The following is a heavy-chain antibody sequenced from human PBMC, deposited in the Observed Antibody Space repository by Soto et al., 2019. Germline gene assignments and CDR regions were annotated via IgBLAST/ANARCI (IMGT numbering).Heavy chain of an antibody. Sequence: PSETLSLTCTVSGGSISSYYWSWIRQPPGKGLEWIGYIYYSGSTNYNPSLKSRVTISVDTSKNQFSLKLSSVTAADTAVYYCARHDPANIYCSSTSCDGWFDPWGQGTLVTVSS. J-gene: IGHJ5*02. CDR3: ARHDPANIYCSSTSCDGWFDP. V-gene: IGHV4-59*08. CDR2: IYYSGST. CDR1: GGSISSYY. D-gene: IGHD2-2*01.